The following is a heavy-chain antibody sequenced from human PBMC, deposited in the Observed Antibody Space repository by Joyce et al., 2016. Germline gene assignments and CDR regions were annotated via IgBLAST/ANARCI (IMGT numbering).Heavy chain of an antibody. J-gene: IGHJ4*02. D-gene: IGHD6-19*01. CDR2: INNSGFT. Sequence: QVQLQQWGAGLLKPSETLSLTCAVSGGPFRGFFWTWVRQPPGKGLEWIGDINNSGFTNYNPSLKTGVTFSVDTSKNQFSLKLTSLSAADTAVYYCARSQWLAPLMYWGQGTPVTVSS. CDR3: ARSQWLAPLMY. V-gene: IGHV4-34*01. CDR1: GGPFRGFF.